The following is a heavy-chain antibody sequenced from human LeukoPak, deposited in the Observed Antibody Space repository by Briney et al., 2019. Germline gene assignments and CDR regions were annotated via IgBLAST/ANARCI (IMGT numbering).Heavy chain of an antibody. Sequence: PGGSLRLSCAASGFTFSDYAMTWVRQAPGKGLEWVSGISRSGDAADYADSVKGRFTISRDNSKNTLYLQMSSLRAEDTAIYYCAKDQRVGKLYAQYFDYWGQGTLVTVSS. V-gene: IGHV3-23*01. CDR1: GFTFSDYA. D-gene: IGHD2-8*01. J-gene: IGHJ4*02. CDR2: ISRSGDAA. CDR3: AKDQRVGKLYAQYFDY.